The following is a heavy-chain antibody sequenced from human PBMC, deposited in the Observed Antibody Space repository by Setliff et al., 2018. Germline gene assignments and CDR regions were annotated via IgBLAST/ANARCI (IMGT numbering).Heavy chain of an antibody. D-gene: IGHD2-21*01. Sequence: SETLSLTCAVYGDSFSDYYWSWIRQPPGQGLEWIEEINHSGHTNYSPSLRSRVTMSVDTSKKQLSLKLSSVTAADTAAYYCAKEHVVISYVSNTHQHYGMDVWGQGTTVTSP. CDR3: AKEHVVISYVSNTHQHYGMDV. V-gene: IGHV4-34*01. J-gene: IGHJ6*02. CDR2: INHSGHT. CDR1: GDSFSDYY.